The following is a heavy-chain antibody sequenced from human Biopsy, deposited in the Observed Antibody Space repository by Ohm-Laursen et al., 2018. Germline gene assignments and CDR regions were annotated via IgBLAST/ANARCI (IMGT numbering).Heavy chain of an antibody. V-gene: IGHV4-4*09. Sequence: SDTLSLTCAVSGVSITAYYWSWIRQPPGKGLECIGNIHHSGSTNYNPSLKSQLTISVDPSKNQFSLKLSSVTAADTAVYYCARMDCSGGSCHYYSYGMDVWGQGTTVTASS. J-gene: IGHJ6*02. CDR2: IHHSGST. D-gene: IGHD2-15*01. CDR1: GVSITAYY. CDR3: ARMDCSGGSCHYYSYGMDV.